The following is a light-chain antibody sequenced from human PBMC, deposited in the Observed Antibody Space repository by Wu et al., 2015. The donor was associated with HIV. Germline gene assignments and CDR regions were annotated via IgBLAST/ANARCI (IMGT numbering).Light chain of an antibody. J-gene: IGKJ3*01. CDR1: QSVATK. V-gene: IGKV3-15*01. Sequence: EIEMTQSPVILSVSPGARVSLSCRASQSVATKLAWYQQKLGQAPRLLIHGASTRANGVPARFSGSGSGTDFTLTINSLQSEDFGLYFCQQYKDWPPFTFGPGTTVEIK. CDR2: GAS. CDR3: QQYKDWPPFT.